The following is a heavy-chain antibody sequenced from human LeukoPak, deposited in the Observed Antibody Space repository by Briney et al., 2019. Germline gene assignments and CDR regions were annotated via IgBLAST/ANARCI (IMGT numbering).Heavy chain of an antibody. CDR1: RFTFSNAW. V-gene: IGHV3-15*01. CDR2: IKRKGDDGTI. Sequence: GGSLRLSCAASRFTFSNAWMSWVRQAPGRGLEWVGRIKRKGDDGTIDYAAPVKGRLSVSRDDSKNMLYLQMNSLKSEDTAVYYCTAGTGRSDFDYWGQGTLVTVSS. CDR3: TAGTGRSDFDY. J-gene: IGHJ4*02. D-gene: IGHD3/OR15-3a*01.